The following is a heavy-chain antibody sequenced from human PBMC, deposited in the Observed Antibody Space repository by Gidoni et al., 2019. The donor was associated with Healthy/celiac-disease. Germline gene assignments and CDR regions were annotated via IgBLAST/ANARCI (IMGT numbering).Heavy chain of an antibody. Sequence: EVQLVESGGGLVKPGGSLRLSCAASGFTFSSYSMNWVRQAPGKGLEWVSSISSSSSYIYYADSVKGRFTISRDNAKNSLYLQMNSLRAEDTAVYYCARPPELEVVDTAMVPWGQGTLVTVSS. CDR3: ARPPELEVVDTAMVP. V-gene: IGHV3-21*01. D-gene: IGHD5-18*01. CDR1: GFTFSSYS. CDR2: ISSSSSYI. J-gene: IGHJ5*02.